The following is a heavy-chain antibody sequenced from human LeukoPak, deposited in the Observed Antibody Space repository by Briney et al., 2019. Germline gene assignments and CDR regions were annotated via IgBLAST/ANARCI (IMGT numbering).Heavy chain of an antibody. Sequence: SGPTLVNPTQTLTLTCTFSGFSPSTCGVGVGWIRQPPGKALEWLALIYWNDDKRYSPSLKSRLTITKDTSKSQVVLTMTNMDPLDTATDYCAHRGSGSYLVNYWGQGTLVTVSS. CDR2: IYWNDDK. CDR3: AHRGSGSYLVNY. J-gene: IGHJ4*02. D-gene: IGHD1-26*01. V-gene: IGHV2-5*01. CDR1: GFSPSTCGVG.